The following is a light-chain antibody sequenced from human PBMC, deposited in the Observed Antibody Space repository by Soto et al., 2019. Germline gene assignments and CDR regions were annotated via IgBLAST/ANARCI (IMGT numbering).Light chain of an antibody. V-gene: IGLV1-44*01. Sequence: QSVLTQPPSAPGTPGQRVTISCSGSSSNIAPNTVNWYQHLPGAAPQLLIFANDRRPSGVPDRFSGSRSGTSASLAISGLQSEDEADYYCAAWDDSLNGYVFGTGTKLTVL. CDR2: AND. J-gene: IGLJ1*01. CDR3: AAWDDSLNGYV. CDR1: SSNIAPNT.